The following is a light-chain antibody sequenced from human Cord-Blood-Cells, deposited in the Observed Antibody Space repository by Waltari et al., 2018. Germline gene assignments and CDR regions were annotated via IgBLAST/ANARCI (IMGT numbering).Light chain of an antibody. CDR3: CSYACSSTVV. J-gene: IGLJ2*01. CDR2: EGS. CDR1: SSDVGGYNL. V-gene: IGLV2-23*01. Sequence: QSALTQPASVSGSPGQSITISCTGTSSDVGGYNLVSWYQQHPGKAPKLMIYEGSKRPSGVSNRFSGSKSGNTASLTISGLQAEDEADYYCCSYACSSTVVFGGGTKLTVL.